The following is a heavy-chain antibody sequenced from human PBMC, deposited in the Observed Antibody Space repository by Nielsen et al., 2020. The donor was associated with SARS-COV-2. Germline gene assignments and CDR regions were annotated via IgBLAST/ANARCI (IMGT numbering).Heavy chain of an antibody. D-gene: IGHD2-21*02. CDR2: INAGNGNT. V-gene: IGHV1-3*01. Sequence: ASVKVSCKASGYTFTSYAMHWVRQAPGQRLEWMGWINAGNGNTKYSQKFQGRVTMTRNTSISTAYMELSSLRSEDTAVYFCARWPSVVVTAMHRYYFDYWGQGTLVTVSS. CDR1: GYTFTSYA. CDR3: ARWPSVVVTAMHRYYFDY. J-gene: IGHJ4*02.